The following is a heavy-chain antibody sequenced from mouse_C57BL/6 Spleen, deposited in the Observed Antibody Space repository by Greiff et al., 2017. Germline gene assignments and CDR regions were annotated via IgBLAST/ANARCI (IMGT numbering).Heavy chain of an antibody. J-gene: IGHJ2*01. CDR1: GFTFSSYA. CDR3: ARDHYDYDVTRLYFDY. CDR2: ISDGGSYT. D-gene: IGHD2-4*01. V-gene: IGHV5-4*01. Sequence: EVQLVESGGGLVKPGGSLKLSCAASGFTFSSYAMSWVRQTPEKRLEWVATISDGGSYTYYPDNVKGRFTISRDNAKNNLYLQMSHLKSEDTAMYYCARDHYDYDVTRLYFDYWGQGTTLTVSS.